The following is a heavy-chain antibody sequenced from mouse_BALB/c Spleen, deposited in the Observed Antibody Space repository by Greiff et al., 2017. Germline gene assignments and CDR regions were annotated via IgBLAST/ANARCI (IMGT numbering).Heavy chain of an antibody. CDR1: GFTFSSYA. CDR3: ARGVTTAPYYFDY. Sequence: EVQGVESGGGLVKPGGSLKLSCAASGFTFSSYAMSWVRQTPEKRLEWVASISSGGSTYYPDSVKGRFTISRDNARNILYLQMSSLRSEDTAMYYCARGVTTAPYYFDYWGQGTTLTVSS. J-gene: IGHJ2*01. D-gene: IGHD1-2*01. CDR2: ISSGGST. V-gene: IGHV5-6-5*01.